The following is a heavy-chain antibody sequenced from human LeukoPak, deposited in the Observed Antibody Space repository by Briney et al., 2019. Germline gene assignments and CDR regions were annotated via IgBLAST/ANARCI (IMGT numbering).Heavy chain of an antibody. Sequence: ASVKVSCKASGYTFTSYYIHWGRQASGQGVEWMGIINPRGGFTTYAQKFQGRVTMTRDTSTSTVYMELSSLRSEDTAVYYCARERIRGNIHFDDRSGYPPHDAFDIWGQGTLITVSS. D-gene: IGHD3-22*01. V-gene: IGHV1-46*01. CDR2: INPRGGFT. J-gene: IGHJ3*02. CDR3: ARERIRGNIHFDDRSGYPPHDAFDI. CDR1: GYTFTSYY.